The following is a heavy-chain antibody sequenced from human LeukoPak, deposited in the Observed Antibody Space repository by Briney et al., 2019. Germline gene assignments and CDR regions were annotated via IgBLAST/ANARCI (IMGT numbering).Heavy chain of an antibody. J-gene: IGHJ4*02. CDR1: GYTFTSYG. V-gene: IGHV1-18*01. CDR2: ISAYHGNT. CDR3: ARGLRQSRSSKYYFDY. Sequence: ASVKVSCKASGYTFTSYGISWVRQAPGQGLEWMGWISAYHGNTNYAQKLQGRVTMTTDTSTSTAYMELRSLRSDDTAVYYCARGLRQSRSSKYYFDYWGQGTLVTVSS.